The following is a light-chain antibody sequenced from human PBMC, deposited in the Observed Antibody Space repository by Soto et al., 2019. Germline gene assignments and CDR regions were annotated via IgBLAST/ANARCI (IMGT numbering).Light chain of an antibody. J-gene: IGKJ1*01. CDR3: QQTSVFPRT. V-gene: IGKV1-12*01. CDR1: RDISNS. CDR2: GAS. Sequence: DIQMTQSPSSVSASVGDRLTITCRASRDISNSLAWYQQTPGKAPKLLLRGASSLHRGVPSRFSGGGAGTEFTLTISSLQPEDFETSYCQQTSVFPRTVGQGTKVDSK.